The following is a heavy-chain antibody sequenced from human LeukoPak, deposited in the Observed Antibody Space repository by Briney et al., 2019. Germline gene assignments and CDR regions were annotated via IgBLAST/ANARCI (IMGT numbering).Heavy chain of an antibody. J-gene: IGHJ6*03. Sequence: SETLSLTCTVSGGSISSYYWSWLRQPPGKGLEWIGYIYTSGSTNYNPSLKRRVNITVDTSKSPYSLWLSAVTAADTAVYNCARQVEKDCSYYMDVWGKGTTVTVSS. D-gene: IGHD2-15*01. CDR2: IYTSGST. CDR3: ARQVEKDCSYYMDV. V-gene: IGHV4-4*09. CDR1: GGSISSYY.